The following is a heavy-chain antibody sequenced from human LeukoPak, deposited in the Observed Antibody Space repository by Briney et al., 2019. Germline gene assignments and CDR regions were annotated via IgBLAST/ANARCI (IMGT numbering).Heavy chain of an antibody. CDR1: GGSISSGGYY. J-gene: IGHJ1*01. CDR2: IYHSGST. CDR3: ARAVGALSYPEYFQH. Sequence: PSETLSLTCTVSGGSISSGGYYWSWIRQPPGKGLEWIGYIYHSGSTYYNPSLKSRVTISVDRSKNQFSLKLSSVTAADTAVYYCARAVGALSYPEYFQHWGQGTLVTVSS. V-gene: IGHV4-30-2*01. D-gene: IGHD1-26*01.